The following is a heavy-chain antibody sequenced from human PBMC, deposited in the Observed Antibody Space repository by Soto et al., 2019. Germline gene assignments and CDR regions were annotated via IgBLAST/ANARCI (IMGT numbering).Heavy chain of an antibody. CDR1: GFTFTRYS. CDR3: AIESEDLTTNFDY. CDR2: ISSTTNYI. V-gene: IGHV3-21*06. J-gene: IGHJ4*02. Sequence: EVQLVESGGGLVKPGGSLRLSCAASGFTFTRYSMNWVRQAPGKGLEWVSSISSTTNYIYYGDSMKGRFTISRDNAKNSLYLEMNRLTAADTAVYYCAIESEDLTTNFDYWGQVTLVTVS.